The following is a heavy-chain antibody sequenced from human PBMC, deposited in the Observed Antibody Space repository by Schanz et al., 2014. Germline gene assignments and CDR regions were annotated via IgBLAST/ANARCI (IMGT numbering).Heavy chain of an antibody. CDR3: ARPGGSSWSFAY. V-gene: IGHV4-39*01. CDR1: DGSISSSSYY. CDR2: IYQSGTT. J-gene: IGHJ4*02. Sequence: QVQLQESGPGLVKPSENLSLTCTVSDGSISSSSYYWGWIRQPPGKGLEWIGSIYQSGTTYYSPSLKGRVPIPVDTPKNKSPLKLISVTAADTAVYYCARPGGSSWSFAYWGLGRLVIVSS. D-gene: IGHD6-13*01.